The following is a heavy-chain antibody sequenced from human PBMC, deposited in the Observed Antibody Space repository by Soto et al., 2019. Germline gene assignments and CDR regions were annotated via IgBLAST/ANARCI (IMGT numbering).Heavy chain of an antibody. Sequence: GGSLRLSCAASGFSFGNYVMNWVRQAPGKGLEWVSGISDSGGSSSSADSVKGRFTVSRDNSKNTLYLQMDSLTGADTAVYYCTKGGDSWSGYAQHWGQGALVTVSS. CDR2: ISDSGGSS. V-gene: IGHV3-23*01. CDR1: GFSFGNYV. CDR3: TKGGDSWSGYAQH. J-gene: IGHJ1*01. D-gene: IGHD3-3*01.